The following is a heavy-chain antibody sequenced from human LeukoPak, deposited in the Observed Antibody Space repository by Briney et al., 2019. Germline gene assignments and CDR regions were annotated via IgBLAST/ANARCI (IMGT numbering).Heavy chain of an antibody. Sequence: SETLSLTCTVSGGSISSSSYYWGWIRQPPGKGLEWIGSIYYSGSTYYNPSLKGRVTISVDTSKNQFSLKLSSVTAADTAVYYCARQPPTLDFWSGYMASQYYFDYWGQGTLVTVSS. J-gene: IGHJ4*02. CDR2: IYYSGST. D-gene: IGHD3-3*01. V-gene: IGHV4-39*01. CDR1: GGSISSSSYY. CDR3: ARQPPTLDFWSGYMASQYYFDY.